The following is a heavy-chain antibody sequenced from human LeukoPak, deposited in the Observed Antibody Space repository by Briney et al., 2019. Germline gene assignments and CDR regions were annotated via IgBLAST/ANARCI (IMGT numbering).Heavy chain of an antibody. V-gene: IGHV1-8*01. CDR1: GYTFTSYD. CDR3: ARGLPIDFCSGYWYWFDP. D-gene: IGHD3-3*01. CDR2: MNPNSGNT. Sequence: ASVKVSCKASGYTFTSYDINWVRQATGQGLEWMGWMNPNSGNTGYAQKFQGRVTMTRNTSISTAYMELSSLRSEDTAVYYCARGLPIDFCSGYWYWFDPWGQGTLVTFSS. J-gene: IGHJ5*02.